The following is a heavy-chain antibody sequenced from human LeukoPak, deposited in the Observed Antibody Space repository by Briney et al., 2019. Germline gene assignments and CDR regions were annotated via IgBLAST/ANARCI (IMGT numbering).Heavy chain of an antibody. CDR2: ISSSGSTI. D-gene: IGHD3-9*01. V-gene: IGHV3-48*03. CDR1: GFTFSSYE. J-gene: IGHJ5*02. CDR3: ARANDILTGPLNWFDP. Sequence: GGSLRLSCAASGFTFSSYEMNWVRQAPGKGLEWVSYISSSGSTIYYADSVKGRFTISRDNAKNSLYLQMNSLRAEDTAVYYCARANDILTGPLNWFDPWGPGTLVTVSS.